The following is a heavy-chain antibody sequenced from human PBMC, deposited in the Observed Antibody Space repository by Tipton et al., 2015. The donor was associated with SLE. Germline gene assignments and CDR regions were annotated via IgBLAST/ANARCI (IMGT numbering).Heavy chain of an antibody. V-gene: IGHV4-39*07. J-gene: IGHJ6*02. CDR3: ARLAHYYNDLDV. CDR2: IYYSGST. CDR1: GDSVRSSSHY. Sequence: TLSLTCTVSGDSVRSSSHYWGWIRQPPGKGLEWIGSIYYSGSTYYNPSLKSRVTISLDTSKNQFSLRLSSVTAADTAVFYCARLAHYYNDLDVWGQGTTVIVSS.